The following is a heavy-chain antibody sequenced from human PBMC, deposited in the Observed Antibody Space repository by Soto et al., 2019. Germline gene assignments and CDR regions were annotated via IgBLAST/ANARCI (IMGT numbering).Heavy chain of an antibody. V-gene: IGHV4-30-2*01. CDR1: GGSISSGGYS. D-gene: IGHD5-18*01. J-gene: IGHJ4*02. CDR2: IYHSGST. CDR3: ARGIQLWSQYYFDY. Sequence: PSETLSLTCAVSGGSISSGGYSWSWIRQPPGKGLEWIGYIYHSGSTYYNPSLKSRVTISVDRSKNQFSLKLSSVTAADTAVYYCARGIQLWSQYYFDYWRQGTLITVSS.